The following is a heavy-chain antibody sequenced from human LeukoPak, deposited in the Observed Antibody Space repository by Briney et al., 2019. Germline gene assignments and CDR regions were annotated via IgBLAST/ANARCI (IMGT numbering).Heavy chain of an antibody. CDR3: ARENSWRYRECDY. V-gene: IGHV4-4*07. Sequence: PSETLSLTCTVSGVSISRYYWSWIRQAAGKGLEWIGRIYTSGSTNYNASLKRRVSMSVDTSKNQFSLKLSAVTAADPAVFYCARENSWRYRECDYWGQGTLVTVSS. CDR2: IYTSGST. CDR1: GVSISRYY. J-gene: IGHJ4*02. D-gene: IGHD1-1*01.